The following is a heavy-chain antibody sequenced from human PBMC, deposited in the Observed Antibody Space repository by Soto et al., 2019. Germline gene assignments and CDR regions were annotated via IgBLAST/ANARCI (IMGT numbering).Heavy chain of an antibody. D-gene: IGHD2-15*01. CDR3: ASDKTGYGLGMDV. CDR1: GGSISSYY. V-gene: IGHV4-59*01. CDR2: IYYSGVT. J-gene: IGHJ6*02. Sequence: SENLSLTCTVSGGSISSYYWSWIRQPPGKGLEWIGYIYYSGVTNYNPSLNSRVKISVAKSKNHLSIKLRYATAEDTAVYSCASDKTGYGLGMDVWRQGTTLTVSS.